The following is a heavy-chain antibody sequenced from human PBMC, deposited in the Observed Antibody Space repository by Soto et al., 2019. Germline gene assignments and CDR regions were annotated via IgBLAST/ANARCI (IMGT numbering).Heavy chain of an antibody. CDR1: GGSFSGYY. CDR3: ARGYSRPFDI. V-gene: IGHV4-34*01. J-gene: IGHJ3*02. Sequence: SETLSLTCAVYGGSFSGYYWSWIRQPPGKGLEWIGEINHSGSTNYNPSLKSRVTISVDTSKNQFSLKLSSVTAADTAVYYCARGYSRPFDIWGQGTMVTVSS. D-gene: IGHD6-13*01. CDR2: INHSGST.